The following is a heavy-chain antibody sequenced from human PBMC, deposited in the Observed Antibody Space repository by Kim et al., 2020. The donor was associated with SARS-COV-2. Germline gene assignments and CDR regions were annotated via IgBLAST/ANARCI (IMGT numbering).Heavy chain of an antibody. CDR2: ITPIFGTA. D-gene: IGHD3-10*01. CDR3: ARDIGDYYGSGSHEVPD. V-gene: IGHV1-69*13. CDR1: RGIFSNYA. J-gene: IGHJ4*02. Sequence: SVKVSCKASRGIFSNYAINWVRQAPGQGLEWMGGITPIFGTANYAQKFQGRVTITADESTSTAYMELSSLRSEDTAVYYCARDIGDYYGSGSHEVPDWGQGTLVTVSS.